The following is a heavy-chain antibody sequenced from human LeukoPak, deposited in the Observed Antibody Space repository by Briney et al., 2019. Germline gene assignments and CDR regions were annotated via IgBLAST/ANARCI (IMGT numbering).Heavy chain of an antibody. J-gene: IGHJ6*02. CDR2: VSAYNGNT. V-gene: IGHV1-18*01. D-gene: IGHD5-12*01. Sequence: GASMKVSCKASGYTFTSYGISWVRQAPGQGLEWMGWVSAYNGNTNYAQKLQGRVTMTTDTSTSTAYMELRSLRSDDTAVYYCARAAWIVATITGSYDYYGMDVWGQGTTVTVSS. CDR3: ARAAWIVATITGSYDYYGMDV. CDR1: GYTFTSYG.